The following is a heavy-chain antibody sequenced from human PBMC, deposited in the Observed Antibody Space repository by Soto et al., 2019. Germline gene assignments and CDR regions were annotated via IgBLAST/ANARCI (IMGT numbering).Heavy chain of an antibody. Sequence: GGSLRLSCAASGFTFSSYLMHWVRQSPGKGLVWVSRINSDGSSTSYADSVKGRFTISRDNAKNTLYLQMNSLRAEDTAVYYCASQVAGVYYYGMDVWGQGTTVTVSS. J-gene: IGHJ6*02. D-gene: IGHD6-19*01. V-gene: IGHV3-74*01. CDR2: INSDGSST. CDR1: GFTFSSYL. CDR3: ASQVAGVYYYGMDV.